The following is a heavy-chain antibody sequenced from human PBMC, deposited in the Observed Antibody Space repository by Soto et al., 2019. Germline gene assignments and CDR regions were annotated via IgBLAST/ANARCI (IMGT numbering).Heavy chain of an antibody. CDR2: ISSSSSYI. CDR1: GFTFSSYS. Sequence: EVQLVESGGGLVKPGGSLRLSCAASGFTFSSYSMNWVRQAPGKGLEWVSSISSSSSYIYYADPVKGRFTISRDNAKNSLYLEMNSLRAEDTAVYYCARGGATVTPPDYWGHGTLVTVSS. CDR3: ARGGATVTPPDY. J-gene: IGHJ4*01. V-gene: IGHV3-21*01. D-gene: IGHD4-17*01.